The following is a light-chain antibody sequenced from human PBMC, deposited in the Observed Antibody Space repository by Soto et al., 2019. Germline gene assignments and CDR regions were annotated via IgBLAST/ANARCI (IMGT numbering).Light chain of an antibody. V-gene: IGKV1-5*03. CDR3: QHYNSYSEA. Sequence: DIQMTQSPSTLSGSVGDRVTITFRASQTISSWLAWYQQKPRKAPKLLIYKASTLKSGVPSRFSGSGSGTEFTLTISSLQPDDFATYYCQHYNSYSEAFGQGTKVDIK. CDR1: QTISSW. CDR2: KAS. J-gene: IGKJ1*01.